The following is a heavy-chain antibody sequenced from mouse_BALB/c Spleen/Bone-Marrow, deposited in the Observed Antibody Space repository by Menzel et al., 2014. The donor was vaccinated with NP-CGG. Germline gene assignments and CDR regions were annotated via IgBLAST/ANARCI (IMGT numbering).Heavy chain of an antibody. Sequence: VQLKESGPELVKPGTSVKMSCKASGYTFTSYVMHWVKQKPGQGLEWIGYINPYNDGIKYNGKFKGKATLTSDKSSSTAYMELSSLTSEDSAVYLCGRDYYGSTSFAYWGQGTLVTVSA. CDR1: GYTFTSYV. CDR3: GRDYYGSTSFAY. CDR2: INPYNDGI. D-gene: IGHD1-1*01. V-gene: IGHV1-14*01. J-gene: IGHJ3*01.